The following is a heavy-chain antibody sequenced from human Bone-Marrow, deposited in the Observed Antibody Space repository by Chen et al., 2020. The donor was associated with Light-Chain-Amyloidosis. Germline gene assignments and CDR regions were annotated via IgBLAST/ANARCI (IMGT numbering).Heavy chain of an antibody. J-gene: IGHJ4*02. CDR3: ASLQLEYDSTSYLYYFDY. Sequence: QVRLQQSGPGLVKPSQTLSLTCTVSGGSISSGDQYWSWIRQPPGKGLEWIGYVYYTGSTYHNPSLNSRVTLSVDTSKNESSLKLSSVTAADTAVYYCASLQLEYDSTSYLYYFDYWGQGTPVTVSS. D-gene: IGHD3-22*01. CDR2: VYYTGST. V-gene: IGHV4-30-4*01. CDR1: GGSISSGDQY.